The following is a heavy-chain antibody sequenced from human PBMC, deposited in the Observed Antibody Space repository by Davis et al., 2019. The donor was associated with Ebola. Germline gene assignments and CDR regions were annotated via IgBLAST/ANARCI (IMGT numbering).Heavy chain of an antibody. CDR1: GYTFTSYG. D-gene: IGHD1-26*01. V-gene: IGHV1-18*01. CDR2: INIYNGNK. Sequence: ASVKVSCKASGYTFTSYGIIWVRQAPGQGLEWMGWINIYNGNKHYVPKFQDRITMTTDTFTSTAYMDLRSLRYEDTAVYYCVRVNSGTDFDLWGRGTLVTVSS. J-gene: IGHJ2*01. CDR3: VRVNSGTDFDL.